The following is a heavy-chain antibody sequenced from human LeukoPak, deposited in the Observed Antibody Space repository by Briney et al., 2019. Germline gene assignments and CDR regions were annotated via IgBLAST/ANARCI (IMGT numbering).Heavy chain of an antibody. Sequence: SETLSLTCTVSGGSISSYYWSWIRQPPGKGLEWFGEIIIIGSTNHNPSLKSRVTISVDTSKNQFSLKLSSVTAADTAVYYCARTSITMVRGVINNYYYYYMDVWGKGTTVTISS. J-gene: IGHJ6*03. CDR2: IIIIGST. CDR3: ARTSITMVRGVINNYYYYYMDV. V-gene: IGHV4-34*12. D-gene: IGHD3-10*01. CDR1: GGSISSYY.